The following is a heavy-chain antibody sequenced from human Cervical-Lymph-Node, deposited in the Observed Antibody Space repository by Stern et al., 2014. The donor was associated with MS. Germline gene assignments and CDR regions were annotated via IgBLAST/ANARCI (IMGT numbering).Heavy chain of an antibody. CDR1: GYTFTSYW. Sequence: EVQLVQSGPEVKRPGESLKISCQASGYTFTSYWIGWGRQMPGKGLAGIAIIFPGGSDIRYRPSFKGQVTISADKSSSTAYLQWNNLKASDTAIYYCARQRYFDYWGQGTLVTVSS. V-gene: IGHV5-51*01. CDR3: ARQRYFDY. J-gene: IGHJ4*02. CDR2: IFPGGSDI.